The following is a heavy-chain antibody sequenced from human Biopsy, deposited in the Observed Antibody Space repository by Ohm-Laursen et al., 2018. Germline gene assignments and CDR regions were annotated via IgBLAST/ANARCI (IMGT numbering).Heavy chain of an antibody. J-gene: IGHJ4*02. V-gene: IGHV1-69*17. CDR2: IIAVSGLV. CDR3: AIPFQYYDSWGGYPPFDH. CDR1: GGTFSNYA. D-gene: IGHD3-3*01. Sequence: GSSVKVSCKASGGTFSNYAISWVRQAPGEGLEWMGGIIAVSGLVNYAPKFQGRVSTTADKSTTTAYMELSNLKSEDTAVYYCAIPFQYYDSWGGYPPFDHWGQGTLVTVSS.